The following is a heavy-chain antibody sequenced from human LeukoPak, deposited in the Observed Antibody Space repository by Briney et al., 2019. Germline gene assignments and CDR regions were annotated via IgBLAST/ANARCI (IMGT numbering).Heavy chain of an antibody. D-gene: IGHD3-10*01. J-gene: IGHJ4*02. CDR1: GFTFSDYY. V-gene: IGHV3-11*01. CDR3: ATLPRLLWFGESTYYFDY. Sequence: GGSLRLSCAASGFTFSDYYMSWVRQAPGKGLEWVSYISSSGSTIYYADSVKGRFTISRDNAKNSLYLQMNSLRAEDTAVYYCATLPRLLWFGESTYYFDYWGQGTLVTVSS. CDR2: ISSSGSTI.